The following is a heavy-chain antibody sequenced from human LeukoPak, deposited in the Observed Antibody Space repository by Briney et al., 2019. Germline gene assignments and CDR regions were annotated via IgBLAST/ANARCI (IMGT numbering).Heavy chain of an antibody. CDR3: ARAPITMVRGVILNWFDP. CDR1: GYSISSGYY. D-gene: IGHD3-10*01. V-gene: IGHV4-38-2*01. J-gene: IGHJ5*02. Sequence: PSETLSLTCAVSGYSISSGYYWGWIRQPPGKGLEWIGSIYRSGSTYYNPSLKSRVTISVDTSKNQFSLKLSSVTAADTAVYYCARAPITMVRGVILNWFDPWGQGTLVTVSS. CDR2: IYRSGST.